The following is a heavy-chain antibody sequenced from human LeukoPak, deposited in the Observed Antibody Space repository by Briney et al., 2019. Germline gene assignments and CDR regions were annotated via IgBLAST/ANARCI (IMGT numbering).Heavy chain of an antibody. CDR3: ARDGQQLAPYAMDV. J-gene: IGHJ6*02. D-gene: IGHD6-13*01. Sequence: GGSLRLSCAAPGFRFGSHAVPWVRQAPGKGLEWLAQIWYDGSNKYYVDSVKGRFTTSRDNSKNTVYLQMNSLRAEDTAVYFCARDGQQLAPYAMDVWGQGTTVTVSS. CDR1: GFRFGSHA. V-gene: IGHV3-33*01. CDR2: IWYDGSNK.